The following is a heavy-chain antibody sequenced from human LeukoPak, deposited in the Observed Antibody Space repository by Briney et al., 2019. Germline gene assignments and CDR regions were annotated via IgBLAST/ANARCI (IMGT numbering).Heavy chain of an antibody. CDR1: GYTFINYG. CDR2: ISAYNGHT. D-gene: IGHD6-19*01. J-gene: IGHJ4*02. Sequence: ASVKVSCKASGYTFINYGINWVRQAPGQGLEWTGWISAYNGHTKFAQKFQARVTMTTDTSTSTAYMELRGLRSDDTAVYYCARGREQLLFDCWGQGTLVTVSS. CDR3: ARGREQLLFDC. V-gene: IGHV1-18*01.